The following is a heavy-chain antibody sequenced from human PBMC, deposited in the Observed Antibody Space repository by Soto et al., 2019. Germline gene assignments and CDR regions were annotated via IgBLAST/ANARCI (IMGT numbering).Heavy chain of an antibody. Sequence: PSETLSLTCAVSGGSISSCNWCRWVRQPPGKGLEWIGEIYHSGSTNYNPYLKSRVTISVDKSKNQFSLKLSSVTAADTAVYYCARDRPDIAVAGHYGMDVWGQGTTVTVSS. CDR1: GGSISSCNW. CDR2: IYHSGST. D-gene: IGHD6-19*01. J-gene: IGHJ6*02. V-gene: IGHV4-4*02. CDR3: ARDRPDIAVAGHYGMDV.